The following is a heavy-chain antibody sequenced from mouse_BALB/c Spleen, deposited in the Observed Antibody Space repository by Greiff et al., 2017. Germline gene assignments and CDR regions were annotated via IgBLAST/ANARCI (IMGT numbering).Heavy chain of an antibody. CDR2: ISSGSSTI. CDR1: GFTFSSFG. CDR3: ARPNYYGSSPGAMDY. D-gene: IGHD1-1*01. V-gene: IGHV5-17*02. Sequence: EVKLVESGGGLVQPGGSRKLSCAASGFTFSSFGMHWVRQAPEKGLEWVAYISSGSSTIYYADTVKGRFTISRDNPKNTLFLQMTSLRSEDTAMYYCARPNYYGSSPGAMDYWGQGTSVTVSS. J-gene: IGHJ4*01.